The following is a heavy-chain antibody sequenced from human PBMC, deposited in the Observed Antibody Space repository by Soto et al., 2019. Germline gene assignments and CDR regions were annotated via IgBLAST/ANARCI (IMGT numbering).Heavy chain of an antibody. J-gene: IGHJ4*02. Sequence: QVQLVESGGGVVQPGTSLRLSCAASGFTFSTYGMHWVRQAPGKGLEWVAVIWYDGSKEYHIDSVKGRFTITRDNSEDIIYLQMYSLRAEDTAVYYCAREDVRKLDFWGQGTLVTVSS. V-gene: IGHV3-33*01. CDR3: AREDVRKLDF. D-gene: IGHD3-16*01. CDR2: IWYDGSKE. CDR1: GFTFSTYG.